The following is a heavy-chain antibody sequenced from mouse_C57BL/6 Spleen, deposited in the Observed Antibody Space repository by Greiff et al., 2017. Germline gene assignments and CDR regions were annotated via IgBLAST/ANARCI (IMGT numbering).Heavy chain of an antibody. CDR1: GYTFTSYW. J-gene: IGHJ4*01. V-gene: IGHV1-61*01. Sequence: QVQLQQPGAELVRPGSSVKLSCKASGYTFTSYWMDWVKQRPGQGLEWIGNIYPSDSETHYNQKFKDKATLTVDKSSSTAYMQLSSLTSEDSAVYYCARRATVVAGNYYAMDYWGQGTSVTVSS. D-gene: IGHD1-1*01. CDR3: ARRATVVAGNYYAMDY. CDR2: IYPSDSET.